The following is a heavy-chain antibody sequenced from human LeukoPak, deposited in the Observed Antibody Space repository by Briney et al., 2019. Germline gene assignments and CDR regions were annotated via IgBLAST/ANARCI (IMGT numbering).Heavy chain of an antibody. CDR1: GFTFSRYG. CDR3: ARALPRYCSGGSCYSGN. CDR2: TRFDGKNK. D-gene: IGHD2-15*01. Sequence: GGSLRPSCAASGFTFSRYGMHWVRQAPGKGLEWVSFTRFDGKNKYYADSVKGRFTISKDSSKNTLDLQMNSLRTEDTAVYYCARALPRYCSGGSCYSGNWGQGTLVTVSS. V-gene: IGHV3-30*02. J-gene: IGHJ4*02.